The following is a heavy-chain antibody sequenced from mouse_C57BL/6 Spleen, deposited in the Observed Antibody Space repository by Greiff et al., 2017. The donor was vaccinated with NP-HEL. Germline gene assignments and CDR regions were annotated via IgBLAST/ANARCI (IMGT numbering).Heavy chain of an antibody. J-gene: IGHJ2*01. D-gene: IGHD2-3*01. CDR3: ARGGESIYDGYS. V-gene: IGHV1-26*01. Sequence: EVQLQQSGPELVKPGASVKISCKASGYTFTDYYMNWVKQSHGKSLEWIGDINPNNGGTSYNQKFKGKATLTVDKSSSTAYMELRSLTSEDSAVYYCARGGESIYDGYSWGQGTTLTVSS. CDR2: INPNNGGT. CDR1: GYTFTDYY.